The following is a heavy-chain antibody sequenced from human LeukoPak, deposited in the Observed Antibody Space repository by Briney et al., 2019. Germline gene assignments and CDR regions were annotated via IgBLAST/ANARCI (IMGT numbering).Heavy chain of an antibody. J-gene: IGHJ4*02. D-gene: IGHD2-15*01. Sequence: QAGGSLRLSCTASGFTFGDYAMSWIRQAPGKGLEWVSVIHSGGNTYYADSVKGRFTISRDNSKNTLYLQMNSLRAEDTAVYYCTRDLNSGGSCWGQGTLVTVSS. CDR2: IHSGGNT. CDR3: TRDLNSGGSC. V-gene: IGHV3-53*01. CDR1: GFTFGDYA.